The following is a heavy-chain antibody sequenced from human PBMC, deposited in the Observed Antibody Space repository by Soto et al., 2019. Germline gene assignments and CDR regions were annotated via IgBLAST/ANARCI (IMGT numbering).Heavy chain of an antibody. D-gene: IGHD3-9*01. J-gene: IGHJ6*03. V-gene: IGHV3-21*02. CDR1: XFTXXAFS. CDR3: VRDFGRYFRSGYMDV. Sequence: EVRLVXXXGGLVXPGGXXXLXXAXXXFTXXAFSMXWXXXAPGKGLEWLSSINEDSTYIYYGASLRGRSTISRXXXXXXXYXQIDSLRAEDTAVYYCVRDFGRYFRSGYMDVWGDXATVIVS. CDR2: INEDSTYI.